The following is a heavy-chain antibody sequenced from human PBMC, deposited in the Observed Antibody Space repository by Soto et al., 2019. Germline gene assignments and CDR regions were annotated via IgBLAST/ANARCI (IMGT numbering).Heavy chain of an antibody. CDR2: INPGSGGT. D-gene: IGHD6-25*01. CDR3: ARGVGSSWFDP. CDR1: GYTFTDYY. J-gene: IGHJ5*02. V-gene: IGHV1-2*02. Sequence: QLQLVQSGAEVKKPGASVKVSCKASGYTFTDYYMHWVRQAPGQGLAWMGWINPGSGGTNFAQKFQGRVTMTRDTSISTAYMEVSSLTSDDTAVYYCARGVGSSWFDPWGQGTLVTVSS.